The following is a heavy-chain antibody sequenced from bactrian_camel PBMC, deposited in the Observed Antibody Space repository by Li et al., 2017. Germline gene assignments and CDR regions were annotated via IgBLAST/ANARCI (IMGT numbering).Heavy chain of an antibody. J-gene: IGHJ7*01. V-gene: IGHV3S1*01. CDR1: GFTFDMYW. Sequence: HVQLVESGGALVQPGGSLRLSCEASGFTFDMYWMYWVRQAPGKGLDWISSISNGGAVTRYADSVKGRSTISRDNTKNMVYLRMDSLKSEDTARYYCVSESMDYWGNGTQVTVS. CDR2: ISNGGAVT.